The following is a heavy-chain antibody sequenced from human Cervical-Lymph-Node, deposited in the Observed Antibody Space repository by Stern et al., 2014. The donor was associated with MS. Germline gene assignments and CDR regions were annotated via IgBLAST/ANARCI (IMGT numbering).Heavy chain of an antibody. Sequence: VQLVESGGALVKPGGSLRLSCAASGFTFTSAWMSWVRQAPGKGLEWVGRIKSKTAGEITDYAAPVRGRFTVSRDDSQNTLFLQMNSLKIEDTAVYYCTFRFSGSNAYWGQGTLVTVSP. CDR3: TFRFSGSNAY. CDR1: GFTFTSAW. D-gene: IGHD1-26*01. CDR2: IKSKTAGEIT. V-gene: IGHV3-15*02. J-gene: IGHJ4*02.